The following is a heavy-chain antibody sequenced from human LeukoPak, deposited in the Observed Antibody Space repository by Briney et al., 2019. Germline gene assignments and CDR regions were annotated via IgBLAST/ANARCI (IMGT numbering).Heavy chain of an antibody. V-gene: IGHV4-59*02. D-gene: IGHD6-19*01. Sequence: SETLSLTCTVSGGSVSTYYWSWIRQSPGKGLEWIGYIHNSGNTKYNPSLKSRVTMSVDTSKNQFSLRLSFVTAADTAVYYCAREGFNSGSFNYWAREPWSPSPQ. CDR1: GGSVSTYY. J-gene: IGHJ4*02. CDR3: AREGFNSGSFNY. CDR2: IHNSGNT.